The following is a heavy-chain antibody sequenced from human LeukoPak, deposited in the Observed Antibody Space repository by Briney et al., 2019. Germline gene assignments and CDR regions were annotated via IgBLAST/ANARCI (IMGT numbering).Heavy chain of an antibody. Sequence: ASVTVSCKASGYXFTGYYIHWVRQAPGQGLEWMGWINPNSGGTNYAQKFQGRVTMTRDKSITTAYMDLSSLTSDDTAVYYCAKVGAMVLWGQGTQVTVSS. V-gene: IGHV1-2*02. CDR3: AKVGAMVL. CDR1: GYXFTGYY. D-gene: IGHD3-10*01. CDR2: INPNSGGT. J-gene: IGHJ4*02.